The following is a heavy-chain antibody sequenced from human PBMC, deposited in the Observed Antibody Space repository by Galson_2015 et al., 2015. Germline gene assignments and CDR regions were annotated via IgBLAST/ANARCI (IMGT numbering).Heavy chain of an antibody. V-gene: IGHV3-53*01. CDR1: GFSVSKNY. D-gene: IGHD3-10*01. J-gene: IGHJ4*02. CDR2: INYDGTT. CDR3: ASPVISVSGSISDY. Sequence: SLRLSCAVSGFSVSKNYMSWVRQAPGKGLEWVSTINYDGTTIYADSVTGRFKISRDDSRNTVFLQMNSLRGEDTAVYYCASPVISVSGSISDYWSQGTLVIVSS.